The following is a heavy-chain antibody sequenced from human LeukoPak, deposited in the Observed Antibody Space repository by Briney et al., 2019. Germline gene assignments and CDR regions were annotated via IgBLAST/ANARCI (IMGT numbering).Heavy chain of an antibody. J-gene: IGHJ6*03. CDR2: MNPNSGNT. V-gene: IGHV1-8*03. CDR1: GYTFTSYD. D-gene: IGHD3-9*01. CDR3: AGGGRISELRYFDWLPSPYYYDYMDV. Sequence: ASVKVSCKASGYTFTSYDINWVRQAPGQGLEWMGWMNPNSGNTGYAQKFQGRVTITADESTSTAYMELSSLRSEDTAVYYCAGGGRISELRYFDWLPSPYYYDYMDVWGKGTTVTVSS.